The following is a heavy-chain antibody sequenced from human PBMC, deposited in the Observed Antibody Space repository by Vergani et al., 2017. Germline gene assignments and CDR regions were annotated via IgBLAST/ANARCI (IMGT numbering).Heavy chain of an antibody. V-gene: IGHV5-51*01. D-gene: IGHD3-22*01. CDR3: ARLYGRDSSGSKYFDY. CDR2: IHPADSAT. Sequence: EVQLVQSGAEVKKPGESLKISCQISGYSFTNYWIGWVRQMPGKGLEWMGIIHPADSATRYSPSFQGQVTISVDKSISTAYLQRSSLRASDSAMYYCARLYGRDSSGSKYFDYGGQGALVTVSS. J-gene: IGHJ4*02. CDR1: GYSFTNYW.